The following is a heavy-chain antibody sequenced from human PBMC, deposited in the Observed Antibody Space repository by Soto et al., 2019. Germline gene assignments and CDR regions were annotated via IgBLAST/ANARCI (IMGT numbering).Heavy chain of an antibody. CDR2: IYYSGST. CDR1: GGSISSGGYY. CDR3: ASTPTYYYDSSGYPFDY. D-gene: IGHD3-22*01. V-gene: IGHV4-31*03. Sequence: QVQLQESGPGLVKPSQTLSLTCTVSGGSISSGGYYWSWIRQHPGKGLEWIGYIYYSGSTYYNPSFKSRVTISLDTSKNQFSLKLSSVTAADTAVYYCASTPTYYYDSSGYPFDYWGQGTLVTVSS. J-gene: IGHJ4*02.